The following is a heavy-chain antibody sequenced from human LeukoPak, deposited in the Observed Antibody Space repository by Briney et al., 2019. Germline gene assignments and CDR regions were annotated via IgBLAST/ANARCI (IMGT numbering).Heavy chain of an antibody. CDR1: GYSISSGYY. CDR2: IYHSGST. D-gene: IGHD3-16*01. V-gene: IGHV4-38-2*02. Sequence: SETLSLTCAVSGYSISSGYYWGWIRQPPGKGLEWIGSIYHSGSTYYNPSLKSRVTISVDTSKNQFSLKLSSVTAAETAVYYCARDKSKGGPTYLAGWFDPWGQGTLVTVSP. J-gene: IGHJ5*02. CDR3: ARDKSKGGPTYLAGWFDP.